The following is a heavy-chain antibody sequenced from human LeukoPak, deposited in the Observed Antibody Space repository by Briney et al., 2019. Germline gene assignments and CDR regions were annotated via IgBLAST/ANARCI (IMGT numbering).Heavy chain of an antibody. V-gene: IGHV1-18*01. Sequence: GASVKLSCKASGYTFTSYGISWVRQAPGQGLEWMGWISAYNGNTNYAQKLQGRVTMTTDTSTSTAYMELRSLRSDDTAVYYCARGPHSYDFWIWRIDYWGQGTLVTVSS. CDR2: ISAYNGNT. J-gene: IGHJ4*02. CDR1: GYTFTSYG. D-gene: IGHD3-3*01. CDR3: ARGPHSYDFWIWRIDY.